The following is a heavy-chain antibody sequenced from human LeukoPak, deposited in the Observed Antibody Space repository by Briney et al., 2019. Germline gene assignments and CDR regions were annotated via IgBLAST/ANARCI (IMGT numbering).Heavy chain of an antibody. CDR1: GFTFSSYA. Sequence: PGRSLPLSWPATGFTFSSYAMSWVRQAPGKGLEWVWAISSSGGSTYYADSVKGRFTISRDNSKNTLYLQMNSLRAEDTAVYYCARDSLSQYGLGIGYWGQGTLVTVSS. CDR3: ARDSLSQYGLGIGY. V-gene: IGHV3-23*01. D-gene: IGHD3-10*01. CDR2: ISSSGGST. J-gene: IGHJ4*02.